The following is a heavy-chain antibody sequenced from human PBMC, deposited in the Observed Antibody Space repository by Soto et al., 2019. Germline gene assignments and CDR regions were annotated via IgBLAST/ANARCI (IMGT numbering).Heavy chain of an antibody. D-gene: IGHD3-10*01. CDR1: GGSISSYY. Sequence: SETLSLTCTVSGGSISSYYWSWIRQPPGKGLEWIGYIYYSGSTNYNPSLKSRVTISVDTSKNQFSLKLSSVTAADTAVYYCARSLRFGELSHHDAFDIWGQGTMVTVSS. CDR3: ARSLRFGELSHHDAFDI. J-gene: IGHJ3*02. V-gene: IGHV4-59*08. CDR2: IYYSGST.